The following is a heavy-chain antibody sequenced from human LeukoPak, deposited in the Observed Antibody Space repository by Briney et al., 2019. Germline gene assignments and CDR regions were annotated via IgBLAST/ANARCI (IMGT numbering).Heavy chain of an antibody. V-gene: IGHV3-7*01. CDR3: ARERFYGDYFDY. D-gene: IGHD4-17*01. CDR2: IKQDGSEK. CDR1: GFTFSNFW. Sequence: PGGSLRLSCAASGFTFSNFWMGWVRQAPGKGLEWVANIKQDGSEKRYVDPVKGRFTISRDNAKNSLYLQMNSLRAEDTGVYYCARERFYGDYFDYWGQGTLVIVSS. J-gene: IGHJ4*02.